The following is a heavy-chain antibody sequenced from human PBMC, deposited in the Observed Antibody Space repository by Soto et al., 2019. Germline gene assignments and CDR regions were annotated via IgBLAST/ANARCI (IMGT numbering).Heavy chain of an antibody. J-gene: IGHJ4*02. CDR3: AREGLPQGYFDY. CDR1: GFTFSSYA. CDR2: ISYGGSNK. D-gene: IGHD2-15*01. V-gene: IGHV3-30-3*01. Sequence: GGSLRLSCAASGFTFSSYAMHWVRQAPGKGLEWVAVISYGGSNKYYADSVKGRFTISRDNSKNTLYLQMNSLRAEDTAVYYCAREGLPQGYFDYWGQGTLVTVSS.